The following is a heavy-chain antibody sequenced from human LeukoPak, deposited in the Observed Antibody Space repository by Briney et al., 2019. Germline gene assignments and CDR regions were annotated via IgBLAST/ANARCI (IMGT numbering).Heavy chain of an antibody. CDR1: GYTFTSYD. V-gene: IGHV1-8*01. CDR2: MNPNSGNT. Sequence: GASVKVSCKASGYTFTSYDSNWVRQATGQGLEWLGWMNPNSGNTGYAQKFQGRVTMTRNTSISTAYMELSSLRSEDTAVYYCARVPWYGSGGHNWFDPWGQGTLVTVSS. D-gene: IGHD3-10*01. CDR3: ARVPWYGSGGHNWFDP. J-gene: IGHJ5*02.